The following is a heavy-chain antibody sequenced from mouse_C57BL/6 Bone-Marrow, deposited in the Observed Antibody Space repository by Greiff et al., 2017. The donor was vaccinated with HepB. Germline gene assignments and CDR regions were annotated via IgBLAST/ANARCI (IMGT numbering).Heavy chain of an antibody. J-gene: IGHJ4*01. D-gene: IGHD3-1*01. CDR1: GFTFSDYY. CDR2: ISNGGGST. Sequence: EVKVVDSGGGLVQPGGSLKLSCAASGFTFSDYYMYWVRQTPEKRLEWVAYISNGGGSTYYPDTVKGRFTISRDNAKNTLYLQMSRLKSEDTAMYYCARHSFMDYWGQGTSVTVSS. V-gene: IGHV5-12*01. CDR3: ARHSFMDY.